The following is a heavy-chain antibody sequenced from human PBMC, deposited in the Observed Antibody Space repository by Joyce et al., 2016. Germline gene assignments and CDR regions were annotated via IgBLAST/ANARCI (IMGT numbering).Heavy chain of an antibody. CDR2: IYSGTDST. J-gene: IGHJ6*04. Sequence: VQVVESGGGLIQPGWSLRLSCAVSGFTVSSDFMMWVRQAQGKGLEWVSTIYSGTDSTHYAASVEGRFTISRDNSKNTLSLQMNTLRGEDTARYYCATRGAWGKGTTVTVSS. CDR1: GFTVSSDF. CDR3: ATRGA. V-gene: IGHV3-53*01.